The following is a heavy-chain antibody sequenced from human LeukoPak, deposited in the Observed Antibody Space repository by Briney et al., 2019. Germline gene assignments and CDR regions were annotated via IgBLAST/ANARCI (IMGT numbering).Heavy chain of an antibody. CDR1: GGSISSYY. V-gene: IGHV4-59*01. D-gene: IGHD6-13*01. CDR2: IYYSGST. Sequence: PSETLSLTCTVSGGSISSYYWSWIRQPPGKGLEWIGYIYYSGSTNYNPSLKSRVTISVDTSKNQFSLKLSSVTAADTAVYYCARGPGGTAAAGYYFDYWGQGTLVTVSS. J-gene: IGHJ4*02. CDR3: ARGPGGTAAAGYYFDY.